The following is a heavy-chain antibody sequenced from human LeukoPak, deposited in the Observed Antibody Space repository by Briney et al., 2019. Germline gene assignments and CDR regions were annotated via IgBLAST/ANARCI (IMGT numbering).Heavy chain of an antibody. D-gene: IGHD2-21*02. V-gene: IGHV1-69*01. J-gene: IGHJ4*02. Sequence: GASVKVSCKASGGTFISYAISWVRQAPGQGLEWMGGVIPIFGTANYAQKFQGRVTITADESTSTAYMELSSLRSEDTAVYYCATCVGGDCFLFDYWGQGTLVTVSS. CDR1: GGTFISYA. CDR3: ATCVGGDCFLFDY. CDR2: VIPIFGTA.